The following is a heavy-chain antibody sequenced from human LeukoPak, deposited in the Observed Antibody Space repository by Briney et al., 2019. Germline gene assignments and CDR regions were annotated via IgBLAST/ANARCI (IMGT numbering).Heavy chain of an antibody. CDR2: IKEDGSVK. CDR1: GFTFSHYW. CDR3: AKDTWIAAAGTSVFDY. V-gene: IGHV3-7*01. Sequence: GGSLRLSCTASGFTFSHYWMSWVRQAPGKGLEWVANIKEDGSVKNYVDSVKGRFTISRDNAKNSVYLQMNSLRAEDTALYYCAKDTWIAAAGTSVFDYWGQGILITVSS. J-gene: IGHJ4*02. D-gene: IGHD6-13*01.